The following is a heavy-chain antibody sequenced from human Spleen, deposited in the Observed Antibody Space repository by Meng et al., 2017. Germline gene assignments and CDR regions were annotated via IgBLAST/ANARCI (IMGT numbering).Heavy chain of an antibody. V-gene: IGHV4-31*01. CDR2: IYYSGST. Sequence: VEVQESGPGPVKPSQTLSLTCTVSGGSISSGGYYWSWIRQHPGKGLEWIGYIYYSGSTYYNPSLKSLVTISVDTSKNQFSLKLSSVTAADSAVYYCARGPTTMAHDFDYWGQGTLVTVSS. J-gene: IGHJ4*02. CDR3: ARGPTTMAHDFDY. CDR1: GGSISSGGYY. D-gene: IGHD4-11*01.